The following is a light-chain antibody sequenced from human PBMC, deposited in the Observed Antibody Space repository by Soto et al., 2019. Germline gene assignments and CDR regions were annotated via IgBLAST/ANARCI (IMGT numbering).Light chain of an antibody. CDR3: QQYGSSPWT. V-gene: IGKV3-20*01. J-gene: IGKJ1*01. CDR2: GAS. Sequence: IVFTPSPGTLSFFPGGKATLSCRASQSVSSSYLAWYQQKPGQAPRPLIYGASSRAIGIPDRFSGSGSGTDFTLTISRLEPEDFAVYYCQQYGSSPWTFGQGTKVDIK. CDR1: QSVSSSY.